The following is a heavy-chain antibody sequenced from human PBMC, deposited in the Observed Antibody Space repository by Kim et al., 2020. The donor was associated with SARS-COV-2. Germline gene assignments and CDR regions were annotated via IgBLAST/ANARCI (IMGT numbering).Heavy chain of an antibody. D-gene: IGHD2-2*01. CDR1: GGSFSGYY. V-gene: IGHV4-34*01. CDR3: ARGRWGYCSSTSCYLHWFDP. CDR2: INHSGST. J-gene: IGHJ5*02. Sequence: SETLSLTCAVYGGSFSGYYWSWIRQPPGKGLEWIGEINHSGSTNYNPSLKSRVTISVDTSKNQFSLKLSSVTAADTAVYYCARGRWGYCSSTSCYLHWFDPRGQGTLVTRPS.